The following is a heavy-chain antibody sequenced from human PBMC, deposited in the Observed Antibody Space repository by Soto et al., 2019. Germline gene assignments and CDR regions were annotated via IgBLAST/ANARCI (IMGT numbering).Heavy chain of an antibody. D-gene: IGHD4-17*01. CDR2: IYYSGST. Sequence: SETLSLTCTVSGGSISSGGYYWSWIRQHPGKGLEWIGYIYYSGSTYYNPSLKSRVTISVDTSKNQYSQKLSSVTAADTAVYYCARAPVTTNWFDPWGQGTLVTVSS. CDR3: ARAPVTTNWFDP. J-gene: IGHJ5*02. V-gene: IGHV4-30-4*08. CDR1: GGSISSGGYY.